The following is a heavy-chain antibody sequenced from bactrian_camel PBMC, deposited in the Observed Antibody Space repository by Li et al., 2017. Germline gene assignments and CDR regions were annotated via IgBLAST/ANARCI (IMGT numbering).Heavy chain of an antibody. CDR2: IDSDGNT. CDR1: GYTYSTYC. J-gene: IGHJ4*01. D-gene: IGHD3*01. V-gene: IGHV3S53*01. Sequence: QVQLVESGGGLVQPGGSLRLSCAASGYTYSTYCMGWFREAPGKKREEVAAIDSDGNTFYADSVKGRFTSSKDNAEATQYLQMNSLKPEDTAMYYCAVDSIITLIQAHAVPEYTYKGQGTQVTVS. CDR3: AVDSIITLIQAHAVPEYTY.